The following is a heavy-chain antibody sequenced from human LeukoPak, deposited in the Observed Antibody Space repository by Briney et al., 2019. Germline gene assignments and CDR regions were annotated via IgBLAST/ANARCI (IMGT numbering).Heavy chain of an antibody. Sequence: PSETLSLTCTVSGGSVSSGSYYWSWIRQPPGKGLEWIGYMYYSGSTNYNPSLKSRVTISVDTSKNQFSLKLSSVTAADTAVYYCASYKLELLHSYYYYYMDVWGKGTTVTVSS. D-gene: IGHD1-7*01. CDR3: ASYKLELLHSYYYYYMDV. CDR1: GGSVSSGSYY. J-gene: IGHJ6*03. CDR2: MYYSGST. V-gene: IGHV4-61*01.